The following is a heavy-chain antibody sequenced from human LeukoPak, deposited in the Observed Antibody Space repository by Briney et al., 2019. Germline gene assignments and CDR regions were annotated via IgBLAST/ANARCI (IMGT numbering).Heavy chain of an antibody. CDR1: GGTFSSYA. Sequence: SVKVSCKASGGTFSSYAISWVRQAPGQGLEWMGRIIPIFGTANYAQKFQGRVTITTDESTSTAYMELSSLRSEDTAVYYCAEAGTTVTTGVYYYYMDVWGKGTTVTVSS. V-gene: IGHV1-69*05. CDR3: AEAGTTVTTGVYYYYMDV. J-gene: IGHJ6*03. D-gene: IGHD4-17*01. CDR2: IIPIFGTA.